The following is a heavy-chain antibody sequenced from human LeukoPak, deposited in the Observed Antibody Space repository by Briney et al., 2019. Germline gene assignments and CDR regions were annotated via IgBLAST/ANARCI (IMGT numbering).Heavy chain of an antibody. CDR3: SGAHYSSGWHYFDY. CDR1: GFSFSRFS. V-gene: IGHV3-21*01. D-gene: IGHD4-11*01. CDR2: ISSSGSPT. Sequence: GGSLRLSCAASGFSFSRFSMNWVRQAPGKGLEWVSSISSSGSPTYYADSVKGRFTISRDNAKNTLYLQMNSLRAEDTAVYYCSGAHYSSGWHYFDYWGQGTLVTVSS. J-gene: IGHJ4*02.